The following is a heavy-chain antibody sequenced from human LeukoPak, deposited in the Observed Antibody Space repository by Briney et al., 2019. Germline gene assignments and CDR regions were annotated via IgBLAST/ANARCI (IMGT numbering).Heavy chain of an antibody. CDR3: ATNPARAYFDN. Sequence: GGSLRLSCAASKFTFVDYAMSWVRQAPGKGLEWVSTISGSGDATYYADSVKGRFTISRDNAMNSLHLQMNSLRDEDTAVYYCATNPARAYFDNWGQGALVTVSS. CDR1: KFTFVDYA. V-gene: IGHV3-23*01. CDR2: ISGSGDAT. J-gene: IGHJ4*02.